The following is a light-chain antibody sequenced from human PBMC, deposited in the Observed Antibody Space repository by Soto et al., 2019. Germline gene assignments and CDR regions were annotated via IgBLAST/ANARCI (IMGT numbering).Light chain of an antibody. V-gene: IGKV3-20*01. CDR1: QSVSSTY. CDR2: GAS. Sequence: IVLTHSPGTLSLSPGERATLSCRASQSVSSTYLAWYQQKPGQAPRLLIYGASSRATGIPDRFSGSGSGTDFTLTISRLEPEDFAVYYCQHYGSLVLTFGGGTKVEIK. J-gene: IGKJ4*01. CDR3: QHYGSLVLT.